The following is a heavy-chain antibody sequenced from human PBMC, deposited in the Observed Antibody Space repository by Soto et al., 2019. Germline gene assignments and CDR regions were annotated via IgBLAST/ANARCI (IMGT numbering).Heavy chain of an antibody. CDR3: AKVRGPRRQWLIDPCDS. Sequence: QVQLVESGGGVVQPGRSLRVSCAASGFTFSIYAMHWVRQAPGTGLEWVAVISYDGTKTYYADSVEGRFTISRDNSKNTVYLQMNSLRDEDTEVYYCAKVRGPRRQWLIDPCDSRGQGNMVTVSP. CDR1: GFTFSIYA. V-gene: IGHV3-30*18. D-gene: IGHD6-19*01. CDR2: ISYDGTKT. J-gene: IGHJ4*02.